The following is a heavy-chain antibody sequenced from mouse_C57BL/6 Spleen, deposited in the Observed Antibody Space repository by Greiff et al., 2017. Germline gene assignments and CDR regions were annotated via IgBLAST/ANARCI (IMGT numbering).Heavy chain of an antibody. CDR3: ARRRDQGYFDV. J-gene: IGHJ1*03. CDR2: ISSGRSYP. Sequence: EVKLVESGGDLVKPGGSLKLSCAASGFTFSSYGMPWVRQTPDKRLEWVANISSGRSYPYSPDSVKGRFTISRDNAKNTLCLQMISLKSEDTAMYYCARRRDQGYFDVWGTGTTVTVSS. CDR1: GFTFSSYG. V-gene: IGHV5-6*02.